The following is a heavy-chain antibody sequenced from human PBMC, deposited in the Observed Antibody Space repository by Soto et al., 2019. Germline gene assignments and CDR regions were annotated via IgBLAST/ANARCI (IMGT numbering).Heavy chain of an antibody. Sequence: QITLKESGPTLVKPTQTLTLTCTFSGFSLSTSGVGVGWIRQPPGKALEWLALIYWDDDKRYSPSLKSRLTIXXDXSXXPVVPTMTNRDPVDTATYYCAHRLGYRSSWYPFDYWGQGTLVTVSS. D-gene: IGHD6-13*01. CDR3: AHRLGYRSSWYPFDY. CDR2: IYWDDDK. CDR1: GFSLSTSGVG. J-gene: IGHJ4*02. V-gene: IGHV2-5*02.